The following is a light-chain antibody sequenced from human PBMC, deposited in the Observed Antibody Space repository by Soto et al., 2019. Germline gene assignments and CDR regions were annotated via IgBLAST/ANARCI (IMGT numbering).Light chain of an antibody. J-gene: IGKJ2*01. CDR1: QSVSSHY. V-gene: IGKV3-20*01. CDR3: QHYGRSPYT. CDR2: GAS. Sequence: EIVLTQSPGTLSLSPGERATLSCRASQSVSSHYLAWYQQKPGQAPRLLIYGASSRATGIPDRFSGSGSGTDFTLTISRLEPEDFAVYYCQHYGRSPYTFGQGTKLEIK.